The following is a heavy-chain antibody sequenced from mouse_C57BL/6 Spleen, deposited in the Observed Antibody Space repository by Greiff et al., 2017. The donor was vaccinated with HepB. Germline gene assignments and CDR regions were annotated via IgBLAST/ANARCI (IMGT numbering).Heavy chain of an antibody. CDR3: ARYGDGSSLYAMDY. Sequence: VQLQQSGAELVKPGASVKLSCTASGFNITDYYMHWVKQRTEQGLEWIGRIDPEDGENKSAPKFQGKATITADTSSNTAYLQLSSLTSEDTAVYYCARYGDGSSLYAMDYWGQGTSVTVSS. J-gene: IGHJ4*01. CDR2: IDPEDGEN. CDR1: GFNITDYY. D-gene: IGHD1-1*01. V-gene: IGHV14-2*01.